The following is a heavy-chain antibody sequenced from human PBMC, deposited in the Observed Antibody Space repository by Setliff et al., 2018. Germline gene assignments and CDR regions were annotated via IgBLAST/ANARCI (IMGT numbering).Heavy chain of an antibody. Sequence: SETLSLTCTVSGGSISSGTYYWSWIRQHPGKCLEWIGYIYYSGTTYYNPSLKSRVTISLDTSKNQFSLNLSSVTAADTAVYYCARDRTYYGSGTYTRYFDYWGQGTLVTVSS. J-gene: IGHJ4*02. CDR2: IYYSGTT. D-gene: IGHD3-10*01. V-gene: IGHV4-31*03. CDR1: GGSISSGTYY. CDR3: ARDRTYYGSGTYTRYFDY.